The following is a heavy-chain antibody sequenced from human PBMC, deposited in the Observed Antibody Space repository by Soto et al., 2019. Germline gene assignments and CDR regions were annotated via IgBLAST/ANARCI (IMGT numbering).Heavy chain of an antibody. D-gene: IGHD6-19*01. J-gene: IGHJ6*02. Sequence: EVQLVESGGGLVQPGGSLRLSCAASGFTFSSYWMSWVRQAPGKGLEWVANIKQDGSEKYYVDSVKGRFTISRDNAKNSLYLQMNSLRAEDTAMYYCARDIAVAGTYYYYYGMDVWGQGTTVTVSS. V-gene: IGHV3-7*03. CDR1: GFTFSSYW. CDR2: IKQDGSEK. CDR3: ARDIAVAGTYYYYYGMDV.